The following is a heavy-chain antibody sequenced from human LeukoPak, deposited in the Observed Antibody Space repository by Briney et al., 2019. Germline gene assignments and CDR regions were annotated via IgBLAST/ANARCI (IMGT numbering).Heavy chain of an antibody. CDR1: GGSFSGYY. CDR3: ARGDSYDSSGYYYGLDY. V-gene: IGHV4-34*01. Sequence: SETLSLTCAVYGGSFSGYYWSWIRQPPGKGLEWIGEINHSGSTNYNPSLKSRVTISVDTSKNQLSLELSSVTAADTAVYYCARGDSYDSSGYYYGLDYWGQGTLVTVSS. J-gene: IGHJ4*02. D-gene: IGHD3-22*01. CDR2: INHSGST.